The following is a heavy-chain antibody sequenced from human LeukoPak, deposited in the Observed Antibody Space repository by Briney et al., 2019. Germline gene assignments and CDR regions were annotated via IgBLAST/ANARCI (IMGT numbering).Heavy chain of an antibody. Sequence: HGESLKISCKDSGYSFTSYWIGWVRQMPGKCLEWMGIIYPGDSDTRYSPSFHGQVTISADKSLRTAYLQWSSLKASDTAMYYCARSGDGYNYGYWGQGTLVTVSS. CDR3: ARSGDGYNYGY. V-gene: IGHV5-51*01. J-gene: IGHJ4*02. CDR2: IYPGDSDT. CDR1: GYSFTSYW. D-gene: IGHD5-24*01.